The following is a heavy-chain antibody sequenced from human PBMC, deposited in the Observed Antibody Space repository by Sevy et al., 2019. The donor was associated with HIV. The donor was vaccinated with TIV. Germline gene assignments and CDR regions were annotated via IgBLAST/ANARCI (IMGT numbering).Heavy chain of an antibody. CDR2: IYYTGST. CDR3: ARLPYGDYSNWFDP. D-gene: IGHD4-17*01. CDR1: GDSISSSSYY. Sequence: SETLSLTCTDSGDSISSSSYYWGWIRQPPGKGLECIGTIYYTGSTYYNPSSRSRVIIPIDTSKNQFSLKLGSVTAADTALYYCARLPYGDYSNWFDPWGQGILVTVSS. J-gene: IGHJ5*02. V-gene: IGHV4-39*01.